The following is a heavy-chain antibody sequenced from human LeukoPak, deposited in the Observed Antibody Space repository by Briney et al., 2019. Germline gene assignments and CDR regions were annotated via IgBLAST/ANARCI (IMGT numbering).Heavy chain of an antibody. CDR2: ISGSGGGT. V-gene: IGHV3-23*01. CDR1: GFTFSSYA. CDR3: AKVSSSWYQGYFDY. D-gene: IGHD6-13*01. Sequence: GGSLRLSCAASGFTFSSYAMNWVRQAPGKGLEWVSGISGSGGGTYYADSVKGRFTISRDNRRSTLYLQMNSLRAEDTAIYYCAKVSSSWYQGYFDYWGQGALVTVSS. J-gene: IGHJ4*02.